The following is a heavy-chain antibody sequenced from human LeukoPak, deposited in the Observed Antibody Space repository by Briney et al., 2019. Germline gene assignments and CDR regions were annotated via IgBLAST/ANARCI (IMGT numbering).Heavy chain of an antibody. D-gene: IGHD3-3*01. CDR2: MNPNSGNT. CDR3: ARALYDFWSGYYYVGLDY. V-gene: IGHV1-8*01. CDR1: GYTFTSYD. Sequence: ASVKVSCKASGYTFTSYDINWVRQATGQGLEWMGWMNPNSGNTGYAQKFQGRVTMTRNTSISTAYMELSSLRSEDTAVYYCARALYDFWSGYYYVGLDYWGQGTLVTVSS. J-gene: IGHJ4*02.